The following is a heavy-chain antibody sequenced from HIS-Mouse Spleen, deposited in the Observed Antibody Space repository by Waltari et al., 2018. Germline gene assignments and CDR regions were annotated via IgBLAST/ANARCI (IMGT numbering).Heavy chain of an antibody. J-gene: IGHJ4*02. D-gene: IGHD1-7*01. V-gene: IGHV2-70*15. CDR2: IDWDDDK. CDR1: GFSLSTSGMC. CDR3: ARIQAGKLELPFDY. Sequence: QVTLRESGPALVKPTQTLTLTCTFSGFSLSTSGMCVSWIRQPPGKALEWLARIDWDDDKYYSTSLKTTLTIAKDTSKNQVVLTMTNMDPVDTATYYCARIQAGKLELPFDYWGQGTLVTVSS.